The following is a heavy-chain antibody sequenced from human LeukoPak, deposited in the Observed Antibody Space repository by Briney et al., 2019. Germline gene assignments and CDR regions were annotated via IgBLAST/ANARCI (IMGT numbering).Heavy chain of an antibody. J-gene: IGHJ4*02. Sequence: GGSLRLSCAASGFTFSSYSMNWVRQAPGKGLEWVSSISSSSSYIYYADSVKGRFTISRDNAKNSLYLQMNSLRAEDTAVYYCAKDSSQLLWFGELLYYFDYWGQGTPVTVSS. CDR2: ISSSSSYI. CDR3: AKDSSQLLWFGELLYYFDY. D-gene: IGHD3-10*01. CDR1: GFTFSSYS. V-gene: IGHV3-21*01.